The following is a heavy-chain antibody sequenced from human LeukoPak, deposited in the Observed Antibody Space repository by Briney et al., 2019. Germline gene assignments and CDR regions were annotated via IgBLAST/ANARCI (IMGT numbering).Heavy chain of an antibody. Sequence: GGSLRLSCAASGFTFSNAWMSWVRQAPGKGLEWVGRIKSKTDGGTTDYAAPVKGRFTISRDDSKNTLYLQMNSLKTEDTAVYYFTTASYSSGWSYYFAYWGQGTLVTVSS. CDR1: GFTFSNAW. J-gene: IGHJ4*02. D-gene: IGHD6-19*01. CDR3: TTASYSSGWSYYFAY. V-gene: IGHV3-15*01. CDR2: IKSKTDGGTT.